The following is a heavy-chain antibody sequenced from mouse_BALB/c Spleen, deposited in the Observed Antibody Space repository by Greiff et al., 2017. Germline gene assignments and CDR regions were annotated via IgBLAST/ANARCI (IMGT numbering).Heavy chain of an antibody. CDR1: GYTFTSYW. Sequence: QVQLQQSGAELAKPGASVKMSCKASGYTFTSYWMHWVKQRPGQGLEWIGYINPSTGYTEYNQKFKDKATLTADKSSSTAYMQLSSLTSEDSAVYYCARWLPYYFDDWGQGTTLTVSS. CDR3: ARWLPYYFDD. V-gene: IGHV1-7*01. CDR2: INPSTGYT. J-gene: IGHJ2*01. D-gene: IGHD2-2*01.